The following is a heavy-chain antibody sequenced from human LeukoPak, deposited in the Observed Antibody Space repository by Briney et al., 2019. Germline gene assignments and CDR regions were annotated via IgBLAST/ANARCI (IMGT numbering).Heavy chain of an antibody. Sequence: GASVKVSCKASGYSFTNYAMNWVRQAPGQGLEWMGWINPNSGGTNYAQKFQGRVTMTRDTSISTAYMELSRLRSDDTAVYYCARICSGSYYNCDYWGQGTLVTVSS. CDR3: ARICSGSYYNCDY. CDR1: GYSFTNYA. J-gene: IGHJ4*02. D-gene: IGHD3-10*02. V-gene: IGHV1-2*02. CDR2: INPNSGGT.